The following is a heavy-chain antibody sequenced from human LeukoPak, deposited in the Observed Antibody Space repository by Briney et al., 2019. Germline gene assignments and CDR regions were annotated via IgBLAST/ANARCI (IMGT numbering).Heavy chain of an antibody. CDR3: ARGGSGYYPSNFDY. V-gene: IGHV4-59*01. Sequence: SETLSLTCTVSGGTISSYYWSWIRQPPGKGLEWIGYIYYSGSTNYNPSLKSRVTISVDTSKNQFSLKLSSVTAADTAVYYCARGGSGYYPSNFDYWGQGTLVTVSS. J-gene: IGHJ4*02. CDR1: GGTISSYY. CDR2: IYYSGST. D-gene: IGHD3-22*01.